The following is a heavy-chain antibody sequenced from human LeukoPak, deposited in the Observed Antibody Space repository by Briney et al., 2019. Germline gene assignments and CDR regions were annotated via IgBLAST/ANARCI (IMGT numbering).Heavy chain of an antibody. D-gene: IGHD6-19*01. CDR2: ISYDGSNK. CDR3: AKDKSSSGWSEYYFDY. J-gene: IGHJ4*02. Sequence: GGSLRLSCAASGLPFNAYWMTWVRQAPGKGLEWVAVISYDGSNKYYADSVKGRFTISRDNSKNTLYLQMNSLRAKDTAVYYCAKDKSSSGWSEYYFDYWGQGTLVTVSS. V-gene: IGHV3-30*18. CDR1: GLPFNAYW.